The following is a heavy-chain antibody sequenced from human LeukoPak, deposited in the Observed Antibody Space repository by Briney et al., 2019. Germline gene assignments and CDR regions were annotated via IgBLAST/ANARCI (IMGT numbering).Heavy chain of an antibody. J-gene: IGHJ4*02. CDR1: GFTFSGYA. D-gene: IGHD6-13*01. CDR3: AKDIGRYSSSCPDY. V-gene: IGHV3-23*01. CDR2: ISGSGTPT. Sequence: GGSLRLSCAASGFTFSGYAMSWVRQPPGKGLEWVSGISGSGTPTYYADSVKGRFTISRDNAKNSLYLQMNSLRAEDTALYYCAKDIGRYSSSCPDYWGQGTLVTVSS.